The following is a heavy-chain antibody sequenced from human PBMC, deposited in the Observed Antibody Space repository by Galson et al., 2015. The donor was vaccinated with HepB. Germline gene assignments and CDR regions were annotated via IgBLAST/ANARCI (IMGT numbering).Heavy chain of an antibody. J-gene: IGHJ3*02. CDR1: GFTFSSYA. Sequence: SLRLSCAASGFTFSSYAMHWVRQAPGKGLEWVAVISYDGSNKYYADSVKGRFTISRDNSKNTLYLQMNSLRAEDTAVYYCARGGSRGAFDIWGQGTMVTVSS. V-gene: IGHV3-30-3*01. D-gene: IGHD3-10*01. CDR2: ISYDGSNK. CDR3: ARGGSRGAFDI.